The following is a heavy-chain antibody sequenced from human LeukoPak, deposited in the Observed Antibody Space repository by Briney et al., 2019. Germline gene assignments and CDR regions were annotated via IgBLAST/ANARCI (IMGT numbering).Heavy chain of an antibody. CDR3: ARDLRLYYDFWSGFDY. D-gene: IGHD3-3*01. J-gene: IGHJ4*02. Sequence: SQTLSLTCAISGDSVSSNSAAWNWIRQSPSRGLEWLGRTYYRSKWYYDYAVAVKSRISINPDTSKNQFSLQLSSVTPEDTAVYYCARDLRLYYDFWSGFDYWGQGTLVTVSS. CDR2: TYYRSKWYY. V-gene: IGHV6-1*01. CDR1: GDSVSSNSAA.